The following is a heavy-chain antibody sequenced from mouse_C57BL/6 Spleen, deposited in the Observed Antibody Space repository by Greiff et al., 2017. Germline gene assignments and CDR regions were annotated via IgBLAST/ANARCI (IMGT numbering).Heavy chain of an antibody. J-gene: IGHJ4*01. CDR2: ISYDGSN. Sequence: EVKLLESGPGLVKPSQSLSLTCSVTGYSITSGYYWNWIRQFPGNKLEWMGYISYDGSNNYNPSLKNRISITRDTSKNQFFLKLNSVTTEDTATYYCARDGDYYGRGDYAMDYWGQGTSVTVSS. V-gene: IGHV3-6*01. CDR1: GYSITSGYY. CDR3: ARDGDYYGRGDYAMDY. D-gene: IGHD1-1*01.